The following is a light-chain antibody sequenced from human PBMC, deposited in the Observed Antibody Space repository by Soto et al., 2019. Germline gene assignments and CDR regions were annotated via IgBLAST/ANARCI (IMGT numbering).Light chain of an antibody. CDR1: SSDVGGYNY. J-gene: IGLJ3*02. V-gene: IGLV2-8*01. Sequence: QSALTQPPSASGSPGQSVTISCTGTSSDVGGYNYVSWYQQYPGRAPKLMIYEVTKRTSGVPDRFSGSKSGNTASLTVSGLQAEDEDDYYCSSYAASNNFYFVFGGGTKLTVL. CDR2: EVT. CDR3: SSYAASNNFYFV.